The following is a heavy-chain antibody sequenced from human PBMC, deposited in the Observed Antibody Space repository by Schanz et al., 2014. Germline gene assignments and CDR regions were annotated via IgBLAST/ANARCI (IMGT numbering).Heavy chain of an antibody. Sequence: QVQLVQSGAEVKKPGVSVKVSCKASGYSFTTYDVNWVRQATGQGLEWMGWMNPTTGNRGYAQNFQGRVTMTTDTSTSTAYMELRSLISDDTAVYYCVRDAGWAFGDYHGMDVWGQGTSVTVSS. CDR3: VRDAGWAFGDYHGMDV. CDR2: MNPTTGNR. D-gene: IGHD3-10*01. CDR1: GYSFTTYD. J-gene: IGHJ6*02. V-gene: IGHV1-8*01.